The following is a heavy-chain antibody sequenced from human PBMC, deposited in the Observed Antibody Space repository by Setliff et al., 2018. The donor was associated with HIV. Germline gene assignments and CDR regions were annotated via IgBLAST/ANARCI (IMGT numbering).Heavy chain of an antibody. CDR1: GGSISSFY. V-gene: IGHV4-59*08. CDR3: ARSLVPSGYYYGRHAFDI. CDR2: IYYGGNT. Sequence: ETLSLTCTVSGGSISSFYWSWIRQPPGKGLEWIGYIYYGGNTNYNPSFKSRVTISVDTSKNQFSLRVNSVTAADTAVYYCARSLVPSGYYYGRHAFDIWGQGTKVTV. D-gene: IGHD3-22*01. J-gene: IGHJ3*02.